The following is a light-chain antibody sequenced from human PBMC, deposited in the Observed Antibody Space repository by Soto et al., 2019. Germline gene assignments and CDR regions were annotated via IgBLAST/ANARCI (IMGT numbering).Light chain of an antibody. CDR1: QSVSTNY. V-gene: IGKV3-20*01. Sequence: EVVLTQSPATLSLSPGERATLSCRASQSVSTNYLTWYQQKPGQAPRLLIYGASNRATGVAERFSGSGSGTDFTLIINRLEPEDFAVYYCQQYVNSYSCAFGQGTKVEIK. CDR2: GAS. CDR3: QQYVNSYSCA. J-gene: IGKJ1*01.